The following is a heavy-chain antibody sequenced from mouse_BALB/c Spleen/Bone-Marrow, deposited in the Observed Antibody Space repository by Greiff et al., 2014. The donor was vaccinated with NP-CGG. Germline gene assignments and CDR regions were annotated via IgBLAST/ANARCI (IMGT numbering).Heavy chain of an antibody. J-gene: IGHJ1*01. D-gene: IGHD1-1*01. CDR2: ILPGSGST. V-gene: IGHV1-9*01. CDR1: GYTSSRYW. CDR3: ARWGYGSSYVGYFDV. Sequence: QVQLKESGAELMKPGASVKISCKATGYTSSRYWIEWVKQRPGHGLEWIGEILPGSGSTNYNEKFKGKATFTADTSSNTAYMQLSSLTSEDSAVYYCARWGYGSSYVGYFDVWGAGTTVTVSS.